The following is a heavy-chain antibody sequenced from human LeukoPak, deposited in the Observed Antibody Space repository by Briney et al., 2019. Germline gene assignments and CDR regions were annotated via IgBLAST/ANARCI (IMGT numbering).Heavy chain of an antibody. CDR1: GGSISSGGYS. V-gene: IGHV4-30-2*01. J-gene: IGHJ3*02. CDR2: IYHSGST. D-gene: IGHD3-22*01. Sequence: PSETLSLTCAVSGGSISSGGYSWSWIRQPPGKGLEWIGYIYHSGSTYYNPSLKSRVTISVDRSKNQFSLKLSSVTAADTAVYYCARNFENYYDSSGAFDIWGQGTMVTVSS. CDR3: ARNFENYYDSSGAFDI.